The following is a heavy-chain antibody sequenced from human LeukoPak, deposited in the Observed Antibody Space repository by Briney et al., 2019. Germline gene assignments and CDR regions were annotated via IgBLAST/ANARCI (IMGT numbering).Heavy chain of an antibody. J-gene: IGHJ5*02. CDR3: ARRRWFDP. CDR1: GGSFSGYY. CDR2: INRSGST. Sequence: PSETLSLTCAVYGGSFSGYYWNWIRQPPGKGLEWIGEINRSGSTNYNPSLKSRVTISVDTSKNQFSLKLSSVTAADTAVYYCARRRWFDPWGQGTLVIVSS. V-gene: IGHV4-34*01.